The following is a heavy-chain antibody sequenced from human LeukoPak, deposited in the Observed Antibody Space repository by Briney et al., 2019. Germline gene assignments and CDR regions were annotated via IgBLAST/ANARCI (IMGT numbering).Heavy chain of an antibody. CDR3: ARANYYDSSGYLRAFDI. Sequence: SETLSLTCAVYGGSFSGYYWSWIRQPPGKGLEWIGEINHSGSTNYNPSLKSRVTISVDTSKNQFSLKLSSVTAADTAVYYCARANYYDSSGYLRAFDIWGQGTMVTVSS. V-gene: IGHV4-34*01. D-gene: IGHD3-22*01. J-gene: IGHJ3*02. CDR1: GGSFSGYY. CDR2: INHSGST.